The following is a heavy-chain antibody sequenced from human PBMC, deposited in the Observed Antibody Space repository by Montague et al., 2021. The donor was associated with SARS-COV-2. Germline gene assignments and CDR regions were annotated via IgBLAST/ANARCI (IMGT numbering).Heavy chain of an antibody. CDR3: ARASGKKTIFGVVISYFDY. D-gene: IGHD3-3*01. V-gene: IGHV4-31*03. Sequence: TLSLTNTVSGGSISSGGYYWSWIRQHPGKGLEWIGYIYYSGSTYYNPSLKSRVTISVDTSKNQFSLKLSSVTAADAAVYYCARASGKKTIFGVVISYFDYWGQGTLVTVSS. CDR1: GGSISSGGYY. J-gene: IGHJ4*02. CDR2: IYYSGST.